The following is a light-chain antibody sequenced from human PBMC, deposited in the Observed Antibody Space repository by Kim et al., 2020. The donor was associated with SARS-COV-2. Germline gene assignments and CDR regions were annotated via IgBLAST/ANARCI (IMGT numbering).Light chain of an antibody. J-gene: IGLJ3*02. Sequence: NFTLTQPHSVSESPGKTVTISCTRSSGSIASNYVQWYQQRPGSAPTTVIYEDNQRPSGVPDRFSGSIDSSSNSASLTISGLKTEDEADYYCQSYDSSNQRVFGGGTKLTVL. CDR2: EDN. CDR3: QSYDSSNQRV. V-gene: IGLV6-57*04. CDR1: SGSIASNY.